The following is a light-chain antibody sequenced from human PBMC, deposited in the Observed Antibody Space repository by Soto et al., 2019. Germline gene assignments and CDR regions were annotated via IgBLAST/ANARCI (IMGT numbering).Light chain of an antibody. CDR1: QSISSY. V-gene: IGKV1-5*01. Sequence: DIQMTQSPSTLSASVGDRVTIACRASQSISSYLAWYQRTRGKAPKLLINDASNLETEVPSRFSCSRSGTEFTLPISSLQPDDFATYCCQQYSSYPLTFGGGTKVDI. J-gene: IGKJ4*01. CDR2: DAS. CDR3: QQYSSYPLT.